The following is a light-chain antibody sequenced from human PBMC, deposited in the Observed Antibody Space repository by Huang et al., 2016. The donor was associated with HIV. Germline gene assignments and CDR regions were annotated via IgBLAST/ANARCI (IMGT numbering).Light chain of an antibody. V-gene: IGKV1-39*01. Sequence: DIQMTQSPSSLSASVGDRVTITCRASENILRYLNWYQQKPGKPPKLLIHSASTLQSGVPSRFSGSGSVTDFTLTITSLQPEDFATYYCQGSLSIPHTFGQGTNLEIK. CDR3: QGSLSIPHT. CDR1: ENILRY. J-gene: IGKJ2*01. CDR2: SAS.